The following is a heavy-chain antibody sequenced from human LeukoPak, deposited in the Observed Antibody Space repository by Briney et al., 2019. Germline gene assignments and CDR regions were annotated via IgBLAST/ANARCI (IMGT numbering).Heavy chain of an antibody. Sequence: GASVKVSCKASGGTFSSYAISWVRQAPGQGLEWMGGIIPIFGTANYAQKFQGRVTITTDESTSTAYMELSSLRSEDTAVYYCARVGGSVGATTWYYFDYWGQGTLVPVSS. D-gene: IGHD1-26*01. CDR2: IIPIFGTA. CDR3: ARVGGSVGATTWYYFDY. J-gene: IGHJ4*02. V-gene: IGHV1-69*05. CDR1: GGTFSSYA.